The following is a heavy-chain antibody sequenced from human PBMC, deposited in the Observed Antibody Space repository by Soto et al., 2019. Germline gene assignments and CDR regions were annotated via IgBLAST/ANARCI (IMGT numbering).Heavy chain of an antibody. D-gene: IGHD2-8*01. CDR1: GDTLNNYA. CDR3: ATLASGVYFYQY. V-gene: IGHV1-69*01. Sequence: QVQLVQSGAEVKKPGSSVKVSCKASGDTLNNYAINWVRQAPGQGLEWMGGILPIFKTPTYAQKFQGRVTIAADESTSTAYMEVSSLRSDDMAVYFCATLASGVYFYQYWGQGTLVTVSS. J-gene: IGHJ4*02. CDR2: ILPIFKTP.